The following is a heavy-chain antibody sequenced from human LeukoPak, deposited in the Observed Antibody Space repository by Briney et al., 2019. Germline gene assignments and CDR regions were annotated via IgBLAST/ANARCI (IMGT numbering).Heavy chain of an antibody. J-gene: IGHJ4*02. V-gene: IGHV1-2*02. CDR3: ARDHNSENWGSLGK. CDR2: ISPYTGGT. Sequence: ASVEVSCKSSGYTFTSYDINWVRQATGQGLEWMGWISPYTGGTNYAQKFQGRVTITRDTSSNTVYMDLNRLTSDDTALYYCARDHNSENWGSLGKWGQGTLVTVSS. D-gene: IGHD7-27*01. CDR1: GYTFTSYD.